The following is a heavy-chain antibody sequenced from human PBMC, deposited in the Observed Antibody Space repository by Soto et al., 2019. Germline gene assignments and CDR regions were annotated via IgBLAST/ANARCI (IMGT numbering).Heavy chain of an antibody. CDR1: GDSVSSNSAA. Sequence: SQTLSLTCAISGDSVSSNSAAWNWIRQSPSRGLEWLGRTYYRSKWYNDYAVSVKSRITINPDTSKNQFSLQLNSVTPEDTAVYYCARDPYGSGSYYDYYNGMDVWDQGTTVTVSS. V-gene: IGHV6-1*01. CDR3: ARDPYGSGSYYDYYNGMDV. D-gene: IGHD3-10*01. CDR2: TYYRSKWYN. J-gene: IGHJ6*02.